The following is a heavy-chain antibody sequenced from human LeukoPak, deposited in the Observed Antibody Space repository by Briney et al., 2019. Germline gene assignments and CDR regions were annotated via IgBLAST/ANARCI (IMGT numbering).Heavy chain of an antibody. CDR1: GGSISSYY. D-gene: IGHD1-26*01. CDR3: ARQRLGAANWYFGL. J-gene: IGHJ2*01. Sequence: SETLSLTCTVSGGSISSYYWSWIRQPPGKGLEWIGYIYYSGSTNYNPSLKSRVTISVDTSKNQFSLKLSSVTAADTAVYYCARQRLGAANWYFGLWGRGTLVTVSS. V-gene: IGHV4-59*08. CDR2: IYYSGST.